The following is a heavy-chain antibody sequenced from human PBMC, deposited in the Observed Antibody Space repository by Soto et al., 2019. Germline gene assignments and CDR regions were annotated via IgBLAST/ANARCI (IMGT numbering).Heavy chain of an antibody. D-gene: IGHD3-10*01. Sequence: GGSLRLSWAGSGCTFRSHGVHWVRPSPGKGLEWVALISYNGSKTYYADSVKGRFTVSRDNSKNTVFLQMNSLRAEDTAVYYCAMSWPFDYWGQGTLVTVSS. CDR1: GCTFRSHG. CDR3: AMSWPFDY. V-gene: IGHV3-30-3*01. CDR2: ISYNGSKT. J-gene: IGHJ4*02.